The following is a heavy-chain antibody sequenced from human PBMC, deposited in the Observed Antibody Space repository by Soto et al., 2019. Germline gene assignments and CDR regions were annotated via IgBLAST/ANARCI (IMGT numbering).Heavy chain of an antibody. Sequence: QVQLQESGPGLVKPSGTLSLTCAVSSGSISSSNWWSWVRQPPGKGLEWIGEIYHSGSTNYNPSVKSRVTISVAKSKNQFSVKLSSVTAADTAVYYCATTRGDYIWGSYRYYYYYMDVWGKGTTVTVSS. CDR3: ATTRGDYIWGSYRYYYYYMDV. D-gene: IGHD3-16*02. CDR2: IYHSGST. CDR1: SGSISSSNW. V-gene: IGHV4-4*02. J-gene: IGHJ6*03.